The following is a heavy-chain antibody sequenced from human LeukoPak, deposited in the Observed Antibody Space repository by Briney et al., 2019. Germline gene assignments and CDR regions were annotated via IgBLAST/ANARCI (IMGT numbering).Heavy chain of an antibody. CDR1: GFTFRSYA. Sequence: GGSLRLSCAASGFTFRSYAMSWVHQAPGKGLEGVATIGGSGGSRYYADSVTGRFTISRDNSNNTLDLQMKSLRAEDTAVYYCAKSSEEYYAFWSDYWGQGTLVTVSS. V-gene: IGHV3-23*01. CDR2: IGGSGGSR. CDR3: AKSSEEYYAFWSDY. D-gene: IGHD3-3*01. J-gene: IGHJ4*02.